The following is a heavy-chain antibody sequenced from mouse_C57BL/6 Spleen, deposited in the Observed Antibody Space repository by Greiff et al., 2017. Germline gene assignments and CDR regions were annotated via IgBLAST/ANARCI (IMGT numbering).Heavy chain of an antibody. CDR1: GFTFSDAW. D-gene: IGHD1-1*01. CDR2: IRNKANNHAT. CDR3: TRNYSISYWDFDV. V-gene: IGHV6-6*01. Sequence: EVQVVESGGGLVQPGGSMKLSCAASGFTFSDAWMDWVRQSPEKGLEWVAEIRNKANNHATYYAESVKGRFTISRDDSKSSVNLQMNNLRAEDTGIYYCTRNYSISYWDFDVWGTGTTVTVSS. J-gene: IGHJ1*03.